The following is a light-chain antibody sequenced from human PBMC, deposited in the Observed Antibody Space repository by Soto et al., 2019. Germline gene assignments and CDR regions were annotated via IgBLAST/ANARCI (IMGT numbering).Light chain of an antibody. CDR2: EAS. CDR1: HDISTW. CDR3: QQYTSNNALT. V-gene: IGKV1-5*03. J-gene: IGKJ4*01. Sequence: DIQMTQTPSTLSASVGDRVTITCRASHDISTWLAWYQQKPGKAPKLLIYEASSLEIGVPSRFSGSGSGTEFTLTISSLQPDDFATYYCQQYTSNNALTFGGGTKVELK.